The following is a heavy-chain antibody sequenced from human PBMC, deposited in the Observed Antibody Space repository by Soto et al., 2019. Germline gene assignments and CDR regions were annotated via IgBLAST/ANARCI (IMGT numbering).Heavy chain of an antibody. J-gene: IGHJ4*02. CDR1: GFSFTSYW. Sequence: EVQLVESGGGLVQPGGSLRLSCAASGFSFTSYWMDWVRQAPGKGLGWVAMINEDGSEKYNVDSVKGRFTISRDNAKNSLYLEMDSLRAEDTAVYYCVTDYDAKGWGTYWGPGSLVTVSS. D-gene: IGHD3-16*01. V-gene: IGHV3-7*04. CDR3: VTDYDAKGWGTY. CDR2: INEDGSEK.